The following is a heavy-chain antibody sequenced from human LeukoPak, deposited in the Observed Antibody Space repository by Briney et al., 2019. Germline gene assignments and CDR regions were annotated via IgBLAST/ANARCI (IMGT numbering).Heavy chain of an antibody. V-gene: IGHV1-69*06. CDR1: GGTFSSYA. CDR2: IIPIFGTA. Sequence: SVKVSCKASGGTFSSYAISWVRQAPGQGLEWMGGIIPIFGTANYAQKFQGRVTITADKSTSTAYMGLSSLRSEDTAVYYCARENSGYDRYYYYYMDVWGKGTTVTISS. CDR3: ARENSGYDRYYYYYMDV. J-gene: IGHJ6*03. D-gene: IGHD5-12*01.